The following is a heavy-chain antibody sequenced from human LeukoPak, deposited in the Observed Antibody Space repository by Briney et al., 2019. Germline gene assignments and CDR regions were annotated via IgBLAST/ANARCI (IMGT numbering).Heavy chain of an antibody. CDR3: ARGEPYYYDSSGNNGDAFDI. D-gene: IGHD3-22*01. Sequence: SVKVSCKAPGGTFSSYAISWVRQAPGQGLEWMGGIIPIFGTANYAQKFQGRVAITTDESTSTAYMELSSLRSEDTAVYYCARGEPYYYDSSGNNGDAFDIWGQGTMVTVSS. CDR2: IIPIFGTA. V-gene: IGHV1-69*05. CDR1: GGTFSSYA. J-gene: IGHJ3*02.